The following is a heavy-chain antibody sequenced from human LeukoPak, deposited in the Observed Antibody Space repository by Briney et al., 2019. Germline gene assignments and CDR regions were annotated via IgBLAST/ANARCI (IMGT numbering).Heavy chain of an antibody. V-gene: IGHV3-9*01. J-gene: IGHJ6*02. D-gene: IGHD4/OR15-4a*01. CDR1: GFTFDDYA. Sequence: GGSLGLSCAASGFTFDDYAMHWVRQAPGKGLEWVSGISWNSGSIGYADSVKGRFTISRDNAKNSLYLQMNSLRAEDTALYYCAKDASYGAYYYYGMDVWGQGTTVTVSS. CDR3: AKDASYGAYYYYGMDV. CDR2: ISWNSGSI.